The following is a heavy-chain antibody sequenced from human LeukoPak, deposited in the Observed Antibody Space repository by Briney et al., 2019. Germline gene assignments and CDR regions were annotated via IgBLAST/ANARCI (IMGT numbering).Heavy chain of an antibody. V-gene: IGHV3-74*01. CDR3: AGGISATGGG. Sequence: PGGSLRLSRAVSGFTFSSYWMHWVRQAPGKGLVWVSGINSDGSITTYADSVKGRFTISRDNAKNTLYLQMNSLRAEGTAVYYCAGGISATGGGWGQGTMVTVSS. CDR2: INSDGSIT. CDR1: GFTFSSYW. D-gene: IGHD6-13*01. J-gene: IGHJ3*01.